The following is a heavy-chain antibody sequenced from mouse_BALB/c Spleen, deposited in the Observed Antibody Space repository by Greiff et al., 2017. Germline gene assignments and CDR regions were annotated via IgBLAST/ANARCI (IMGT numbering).Heavy chain of an antibody. CDR3: ERGYDGDY. Sequence: QVQLQQSGPELVKPGASVKISCKASGYAFSSSWMNWVKQRPGQGLEWIGRIYPGDGDTNYNGKFKGKATLTADKSSSTAYMQLSSLASVDSAVYFCERGYDGDYWGQGTTLTVSS. J-gene: IGHJ2*01. V-gene: IGHV1-82*01. CDR2: IYPGDGDT. CDR1: GYAFSSSW. D-gene: IGHD2-14*01.